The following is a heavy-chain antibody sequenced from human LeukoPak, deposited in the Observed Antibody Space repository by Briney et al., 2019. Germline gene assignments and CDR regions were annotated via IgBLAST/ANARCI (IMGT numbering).Heavy chain of an antibody. D-gene: IGHD2-15*01. CDR1: GFTFSSYS. CDR2: ISSSSSYI. J-gene: IGHJ4*02. V-gene: IGHV3-21*01. CDR3: ARWHCSGGSCYSGLDY. Sequence: GGSLRLSCAASGFTFSSYSVNWVRQAPGKGLEWVSSISSSSSYIYYADSVKGRFTISRDNAKNSLYLQMNSLRAEDTAVYYSARWHCSGGSCYSGLDYWGQGTLVTVSS.